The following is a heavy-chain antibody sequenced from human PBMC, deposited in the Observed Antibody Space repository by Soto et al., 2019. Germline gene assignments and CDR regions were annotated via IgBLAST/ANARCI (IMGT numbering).Heavy chain of an antibody. V-gene: IGHV3-48*03. J-gene: IGHJ2*01. CDR3: ARDGEGYYDILPPFYI. Sequence: PGGSLRLSCAASGFTFSSYEMNWVRQAPGKGLEWFSYISSSGSTIYYADSVKGRFTISRDNAKNSLYLQMNSLRAEDTAVYYCARDGEGYYDILPPFYIWGRGTLVTVSS. CDR2: ISSSGSTI. CDR1: GFTFSSYE. D-gene: IGHD3-9*01.